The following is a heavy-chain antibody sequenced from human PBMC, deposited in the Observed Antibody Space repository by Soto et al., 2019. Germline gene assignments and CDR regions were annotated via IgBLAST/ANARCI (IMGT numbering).Heavy chain of an antibody. Sequence: GGSLRLSCAASGFTFSDYTMSWVRQAPGEGLEWVSTISGSGGSTYYADSVKGRFTISRDNSKNTLYLQMNSLRVDDTALYYCAKTGLFVMVPPARNWFDLWGQGTLVTVSS. V-gene: IGHV3-23*01. CDR2: ISGSGGST. J-gene: IGHJ5*02. CDR1: GFTFSDYT. CDR3: AKTGLFVMVPPARNWFDL. D-gene: IGHD2-15*01.